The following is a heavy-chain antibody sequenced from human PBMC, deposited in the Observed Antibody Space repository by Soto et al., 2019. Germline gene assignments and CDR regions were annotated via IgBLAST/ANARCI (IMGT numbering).Heavy chain of an antibody. CDR2: INPRAGST. V-gene: IGHV1-46*01. CDR3: AREPRGPAGGYYYGVDV. Sequence: ASVKVSCKTSGYTSTSYYIHWVRQAPGQGLEWMGLINPRAGSTKDAQNFQDRVTMTGDMSTSTVYMELSSLRSEDTAVYCCAREPRGPAGGYYYGVDVWGQGTTVTVSS. D-gene: IGHD3-10*01. J-gene: IGHJ6*02. CDR1: GYTSTSYY.